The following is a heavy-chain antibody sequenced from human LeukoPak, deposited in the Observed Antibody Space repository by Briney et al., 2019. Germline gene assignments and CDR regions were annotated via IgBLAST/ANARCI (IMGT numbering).Heavy chain of an antibody. V-gene: IGHV3-11*01. CDR3: ARDLSVAARFDY. CDR1: GFTFSDYY. J-gene: IGHJ4*02. CDR2: ISSSGSTI. D-gene: IGHD6-19*01. Sequence: GGSLRLSCAASGFTFSDYYVSWSRQAPGKGLEWCSYISSSGSTIYYADSVKGRFTISRDNAKNSLYLQMNSLRAEDTAVYYCARDLSVAARFDYWGQGTLVTVSS.